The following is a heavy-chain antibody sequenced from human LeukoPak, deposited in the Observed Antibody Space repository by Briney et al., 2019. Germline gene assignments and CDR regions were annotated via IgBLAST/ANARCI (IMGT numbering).Heavy chain of an antibody. CDR2: IYHSGST. J-gene: IGHJ4*02. CDR3: ARPYSGRFDY. CDR1: GYSISSGYY. V-gene: IGHV4-38-2*01. Sequence: SETLSLTCAVSGYSISSGYYWGWIRQPPGKGLEWIGGIYHSGSTYYNPSLKSRVTISVDTSKNQFSLKLSSVTAADTAVYYCARPYSGRFDYWGQGTLVTVSS. D-gene: IGHD1-26*01.